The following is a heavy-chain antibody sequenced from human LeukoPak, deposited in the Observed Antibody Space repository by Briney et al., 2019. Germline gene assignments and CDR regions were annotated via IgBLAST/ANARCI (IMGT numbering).Heavy chain of an antibody. CDR3: ARGRFIDSSSWYLNWFDP. CDR2: INHSGST. CDR1: GGSFSGYY. V-gene: IGHV4-34*01. D-gene: IGHD6-13*01. J-gene: IGHJ5*02. Sequence: SETLSLTCAVYGGSFSGYYWSGTRQPPGKGLEWIGEINHSGSTNYNPSLKSRVTISVDTSKNQFSLKLSSVTAADTAVYYCARGRFIDSSSWYLNWFDPWGQGTLVTVSS.